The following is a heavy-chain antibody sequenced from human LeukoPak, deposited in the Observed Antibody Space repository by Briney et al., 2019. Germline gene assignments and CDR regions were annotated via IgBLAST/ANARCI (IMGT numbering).Heavy chain of an antibody. V-gene: IGHV1-8*02. Sequence: ASVKVSCKASGGTFSSYAINWVRQATGQGLEWMGWMNPNSGNTGYAQKFQGRVTMTRNTSISTAYMELSSLRSEDTAVYYCASYYGSGSLEFDYWGQGTLVTVSS. CDR3: ASYYGSGSLEFDY. CDR1: GGTFSSYA. CDR2: MNPNSGNT. J-gene: IGHJ4*02. D-gene: IGHD3-10*01.